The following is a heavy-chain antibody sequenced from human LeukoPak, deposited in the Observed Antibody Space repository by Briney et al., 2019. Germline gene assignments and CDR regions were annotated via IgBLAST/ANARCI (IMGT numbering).Heavy chain of an antibody. J-gene: IGHJ4*02. CDR1: GVTFSSYG. Sequence: GGSLRLSCAASGVTFSSYGMHWGRQAPGKGLEWVAVISYDGSNKYYADSVKGRFTISRDNSKNTLYLQMNSLRAEDTAVYYCAKTHLFSSDWYFDYWGQGTLVTVSS. V-gene: IGHV3-30*18. D-gene: IGHD2/OR15-2a*01. CDR3: AKTHLFSSDWYFDY. CDR2: ISYDGSNK.